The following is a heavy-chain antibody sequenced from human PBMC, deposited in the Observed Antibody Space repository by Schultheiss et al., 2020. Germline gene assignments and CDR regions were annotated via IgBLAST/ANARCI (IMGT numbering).Heavy chain of an antibody. CDR1: GGSISSGGYY. CDR3: ARLRFGRPNY. J-gene: IGHJ4*02. Sequence: SETLSLTCTVSGGSISSGGYYWSWIRQHPGKGLEWIGYIYYSGSTNYNPSLKSRVTISVDTSKNQFSLKLSSVTAADTAVYYCARLRFGRPNYWGQGTLVTVSS. D-gene: IGHD3-10*01. V-gene: IGHV4-61*08. CDR2: IYYSGST.